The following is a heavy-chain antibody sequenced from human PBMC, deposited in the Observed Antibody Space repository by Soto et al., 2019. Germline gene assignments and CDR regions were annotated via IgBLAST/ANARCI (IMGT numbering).Heavy chain of an antibody. J-gene: IGHJ2*01. Sequence: EVQLLESGGGFVQPGGSLRLSCAASGFTLSTCGMSWVRQAPGKGLEWVSGISGNDDGTYYADSVKGRFTISRDNSKNILYLQMSSLRVEDTADFYCAKERATLDWYFDLWGRGTLVTVSS. CDR1: GFTLSTCG. CDR3: AKERATLDWYFDL. CDR2: ISGNDDGT. V-gene: IGHV3-23*01.